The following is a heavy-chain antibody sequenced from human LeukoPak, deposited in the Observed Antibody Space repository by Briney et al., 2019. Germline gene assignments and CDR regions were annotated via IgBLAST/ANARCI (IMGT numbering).Heavy chain of an antibody. CDR3: AGHYGSLFDP. V-gene: IGHV4-34*01. D-gene: IGHD3-10*01. CDR2: INHSGST. J-gene: IGHJ5*02. Sequence: SETLSLTCAVYGGSFSGYYWSWIRQPPGKGLEWIGEINHSGSTYYNPSLKSRVTISVDTSKNQFSLKLSSVTAADTAVYYCAGHYGSLFDPWGQGTLVTVSS. CDR1: GGSFSGYY.